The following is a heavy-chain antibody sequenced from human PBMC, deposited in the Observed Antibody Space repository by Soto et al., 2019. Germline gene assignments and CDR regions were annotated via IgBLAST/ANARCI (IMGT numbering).Heavy chain of an antibody. CDR2: IYYSGST. CDR1: GGSISSSSYY. D-gene: IGHD3-10*01. Sequence: ASETLSLTCTVSGGSISSSSYYWGWIRQPPGKGLEWIGSIYYSGSTYYNPSLKSRVTISVDTSKNQFSLKLSSVTAADTAVYYCAREDYYGSNWFDPWGQGTLVTVSS. CDR3: AREDYYGSNWFDP. V-gene: IGHV4-39*07. J-gene: IGHJ5*02.